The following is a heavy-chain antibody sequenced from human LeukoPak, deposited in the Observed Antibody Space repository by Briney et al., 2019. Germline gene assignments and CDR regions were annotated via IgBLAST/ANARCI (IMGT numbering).Heavy chain of an antibody. J-gene: IGHJ3*02. CDR2: IIPIFGTA. D-gene: IGHD5-12*01. CDR3: ARSGYDRRNAFDI. Sequence: ASVKVSCKASGGTFSSYAISWVRQAPGQGLEWMGGIIPIFGTANYAQKFQGRVTITADESTSTAYMELSSLRSEDTAVYYCARSGYDRRNAFDIWGQGTMVTVSS. CDR1: GGTFSSYA. V-gene: IGHV1-69*13.